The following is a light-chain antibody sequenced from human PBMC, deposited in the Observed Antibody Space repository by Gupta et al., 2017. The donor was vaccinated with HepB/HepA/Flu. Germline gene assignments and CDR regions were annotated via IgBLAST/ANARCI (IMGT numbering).Light chain of an antibody. CDR1: ESIGSN. Sequence: EVVLAQSPVTLSLSPGERATLSCRASESIGSNLAWYQQKPGQAPRLLIYSASKRPTDIAPRFSGSGSGTDFTLTITSLEPEDFALYYCQQRSSCPPFAFGPGTKVDF. V-gene: IGKV3-11*01. J-gene: IGKJ3*01. CDR2: SAS. CDR3: QQRSSCPPFA.